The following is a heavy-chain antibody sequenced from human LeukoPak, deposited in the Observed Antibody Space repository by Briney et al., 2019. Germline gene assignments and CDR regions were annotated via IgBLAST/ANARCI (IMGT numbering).Heavy chain of an antibody. CDR2: INPNSGGT. V-gene: IGHV1-2*02. J-gene: IGHJ4*02. CDR3: ARAWSGFGDYFDY. CDR1: GHTFTGYY. Sequence: ASVKVSCKASGHTFTGYYMHWVRQAPGQGLEWMGWINPNSGGTNYAQKFQGRVTMTRDTSISTAYMELSRLRSDDTAVYYCARAWSGFGDYFDYWGQGTLVTVSS. D-gene: IGHD3-3*01.